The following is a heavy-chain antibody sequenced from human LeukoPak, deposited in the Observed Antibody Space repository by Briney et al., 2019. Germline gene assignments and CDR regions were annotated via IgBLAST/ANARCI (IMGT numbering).Heavy chain of an antibody. CDR2: ISSSSTAI. CDR1: GFTFSTYA. J-gene: IGHJ4*02. V-gene: IGHV3-48*02. CDR3: AKVYSDYVIFDF. D-gene: IGHD5-12*01. Sequence: GGSLRLSCAASGFTFSTYAVNWVRQAPGKGLEWVSYISSSSTAIYYADSVKGRFTISRDNAKNSLYLQMNSLRDEDTAVYYCAKVYSDYVIFDFWGQGTLVTVSS.